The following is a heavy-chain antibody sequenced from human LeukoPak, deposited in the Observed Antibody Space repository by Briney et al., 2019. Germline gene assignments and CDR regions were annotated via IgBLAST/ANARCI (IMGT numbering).Heavy chain of an antibody. CDR3: ARRTYYNDSSGYWD. J-gene: IGHJ4*02. V-gene: IGHV4-39*01. Sequence: SETLSLTCTVSGGSISSSSYYWGWIRQPPGKGLERIGSIYYSGSTYYTPSLKRRVTISVDTSKNQFSLKLSSVTAADTAVYYCARRTYYNDSSGYWDWGQGTLVTVSS. CDR2: IYYSGST. D-gene: IGHD3-22*01. CDR1: GGSISSSSYY.